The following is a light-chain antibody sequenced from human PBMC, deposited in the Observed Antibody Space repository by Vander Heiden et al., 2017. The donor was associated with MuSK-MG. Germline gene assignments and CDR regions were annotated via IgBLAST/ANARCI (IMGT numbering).Light chain of an antibody. Sequence: DIVMTQSPATLSVSPGDRATLSCRASQSVSSNLAWYQQKPGQAPRLLIYGASTRATGIPARFSGSGSGTEFTLTISSLQSEDFAVYYCQQYKNCPREYTFGQGTKLEIK. CDR2: GAS. V-gene: IGKV3-15*01. CDR1: QSVSSN. J-gene: IGKJ2*01. CDR3: QQYKNCPREYT.